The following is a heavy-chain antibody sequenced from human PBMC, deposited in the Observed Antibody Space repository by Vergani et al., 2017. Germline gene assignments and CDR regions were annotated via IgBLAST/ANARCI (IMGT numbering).Heavy chain of an antibody. CDR3: ARNRAIELAGRMHYYYAIDV. Sequence: QLQLQESGPGLVKPSETLSLTCAVSGVSIKSRSYYWGWIRQSPGKGLEWIGSIYDNGNTYYNPSHKSRVAISVDTSKNQVSLNLGSVTAADTAVYYCARNRAIELAGRMHYYYAIDVWGQGTTVTVSS. CDR1: GVSIKSRSYY. V-gene: IGHV4-39*01. CDR2: IYDNGNT. D-gene: IGHD5-24*01. J-gene: IGHJ6*02.